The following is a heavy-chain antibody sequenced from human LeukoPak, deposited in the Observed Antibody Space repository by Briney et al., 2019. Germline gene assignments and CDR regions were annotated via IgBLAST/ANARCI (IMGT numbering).Heavy chain of an antibody. CDR3: ARDENGYNYEDGMDV. D-gene: IGHD5-12*01. CDR2: ISGSGGST. J-gene: IGHJ6*02. CDR1: GFTFSSYA. V-gene: IGHV3-23*01. Sequence: GGSLRLSCAASGFTFSSYAMSWVRQAPGKGLEWVSAISGSGGSTYYADSAKGRFTISRDNAKNSLYLQMNSLRAEDTAVYFCARDENGYNYEDGMDVWGQGATVTVSS.